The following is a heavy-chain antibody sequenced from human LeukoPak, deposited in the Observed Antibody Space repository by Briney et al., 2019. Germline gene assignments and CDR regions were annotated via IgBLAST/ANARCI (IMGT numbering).Heavy chain of an antibody. CDR1: GFTFSSYG. D-gene: IGHD1-7*01. J-gene: IGHJ4*02. Sequence: PGRSLRLSCAASGFTFSSYGMHWVRQAPGKGLEWVAVIWYDGSNKYYADSVKGRFNIYRDNSKNTLYLQMTSLRAEDTAVYYCAKGLTVTGTTTRFDYWGQGTLVTVSS. V-gene: IGHV3-33*06. CDR2: IWYDGSNK. CDR3: AKGLTVTGTTTRFDY.